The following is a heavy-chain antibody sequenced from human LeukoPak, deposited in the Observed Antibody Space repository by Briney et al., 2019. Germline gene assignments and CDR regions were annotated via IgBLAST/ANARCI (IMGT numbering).Heavy chain of an antibody. J-gene: IGHJ5*02. CDR2: IYYSGST. Sequence: SETLSLTCTVSGGSISSYYWSWIRQPPGKGLEWIGYIYYSGSTNYNPSLKSRVTISVDTSKNQFSLKLSSVTAADTAVYYCARDSGYCSGGSCYSPNNWFDPWGQGTLVTVSS. V-gene: IGHV4-59*01. CDR1: GGSISSYY. D-gene: IGHD2-15*01. CDR3: ARDSGYCSGGSCYSPNNWFDP.